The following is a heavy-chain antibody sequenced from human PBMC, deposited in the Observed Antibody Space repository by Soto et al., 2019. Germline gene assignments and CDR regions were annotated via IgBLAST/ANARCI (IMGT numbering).Heavy chain of an antibody. CDR2: MNPNNGNT. D-gene: IGHD2-15*01. CDR1: GYTFTNYD. J-gene: IGHJ6*02. Sequence: QVQLVQSGAEVKKPGASVKVSCKASGYTFTNYDINWVRQATGQGLEWMGWMNPNNGNTGYAQKFQGRVTMTRNTSISTAYMELSSLISEDTAVYSCARVXIYCSGGSCYYYGMDVWGQGTTVTVSS. CDR3: ARVXIYCSGGSCYYYGMDV. V-gene: IGHV1-8*01.